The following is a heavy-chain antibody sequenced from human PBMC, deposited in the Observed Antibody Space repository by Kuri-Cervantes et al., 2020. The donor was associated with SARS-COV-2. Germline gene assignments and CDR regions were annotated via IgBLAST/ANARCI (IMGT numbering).Heavy chain of an antibody. Sequence: GESLKISCAASGFTFSSYEMNWVRQAPGKGLEWVSAISGSGGSTYYADSVKGRFTISRDNSKNTLCLQMNSLRAEDTAVYYCAKPQEMVRGVILYYYYGMDVWGQGTTVTVSS. CDR3: AKPQEMVRGVILYYYYGMDV. CDR1: GFTFSSYE. J-gene: IGHJ6*02. D-gene: IGHD3-10*01. CDR2: ISGSGGST. V-gene: IGHV3-23*01.